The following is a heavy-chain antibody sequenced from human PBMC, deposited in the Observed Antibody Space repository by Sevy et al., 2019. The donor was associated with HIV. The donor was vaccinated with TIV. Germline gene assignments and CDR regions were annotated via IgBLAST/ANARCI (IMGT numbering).Heavy chain of an antibody. CDR3: ARDHYSRAWYGGDFDY. CDR2: IRTKAYGGTT. CDR1: GFTFGDYA. J-gene: IGHJ4*02. Sequence: GGSLRLSCTASGFTFGDYAMIWFRQAPGKGLEWVGFIRTKAYGGTTEYAASVKGRFTISRDDSKNIAYLQMNSLKTEDTAVYYCARDHYSRAWYGGDFDYWGQGTLVTVSS. D-gene: IGHD6-19*01. V-gene: IGHV3-49*03.